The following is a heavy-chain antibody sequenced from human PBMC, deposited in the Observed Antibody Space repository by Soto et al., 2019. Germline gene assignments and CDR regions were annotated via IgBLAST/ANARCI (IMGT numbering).Heavy chain of an antibody. J-gene: IGHJ6*02. CDR1: GFTFSNAW. CDR2: IKSKTDGGTT. Sequence: PGGSLRLSCAASGFTFSNAWMNWVRQAPGKGLEWVGRIKSKTDGGTTDYAAPVKGRFTISRDDSKNTLYLQMNSLKTEDTAVYYCTTKQEPSGRYPWRAHYYYYGMDVWGQGTTVTVSS. CDR3: TTKQEPSGRYPWRAHYYYYGMDV. V-gene: IGHV3-15*07. D-gene: IGHD3-9*01.